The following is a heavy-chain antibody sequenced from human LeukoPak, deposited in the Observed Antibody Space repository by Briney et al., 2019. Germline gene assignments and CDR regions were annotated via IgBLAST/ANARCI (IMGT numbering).Heavy chain of an antibody. D-gene: IGHD6-6*01. Sequence: SETLSLTCTVSSGSIRSHFWSWIRQPPGKGLEWIGYIYDSGYTKYSPSLKSRATISIDTPKNQFSLKLNSVTAADAAVYYCARTIESRPYYFDSWGQGTLVTVSS. CDR1: SGSIRSHF. V-gene: IGHV4-59*11. CDR2: IYDSGYT. CDR3: ARTIESRPYYFDS. J-gene: IGHJ4*02.